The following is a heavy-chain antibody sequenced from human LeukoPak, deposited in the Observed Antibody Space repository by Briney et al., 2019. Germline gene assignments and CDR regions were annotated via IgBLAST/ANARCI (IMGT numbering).Heavy chain of an antibody. J-gene: IGHJ4*02. D-gene: IGHD6-19*01. CDR1: GFIVSSYY. CDR3: ARDDIAVAGKDY. Sequence: PGGSLRLSCAPSGFIVSSYYMSWVRQAPGKGLEWVSVIYNGGSTYYADSVKGRFTISRDNSKNTVYLQMNTLRAEDTAVYYCARDDIAVAGKDYWGQGTLVTVSS. CDR2: IYNGGST. V-gene: IGHV3-66*01.